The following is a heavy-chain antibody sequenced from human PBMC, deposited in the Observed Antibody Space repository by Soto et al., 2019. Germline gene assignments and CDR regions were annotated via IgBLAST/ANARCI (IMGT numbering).Heavy chain of an antibody. CDR2: IHHSGSA. Sequence: QVQLQESGPGLVKPSGTLSLTCAVSGDSISSNNWWSWVRQPPDKGLEWIGEIHHSGSANYNPSLKSRVAISVDKSKNQLSLKMGSVTAADTAVYYCARHGLNWAYHCDPWGQGTLVTVSS. CDR1: GDSISSNNW. J-gene: IGHJ5*02. D-gene: IGHD1-1*01. V-gene: IGHV4-4*02. CDR3: ARHGLNWAYHCDP.